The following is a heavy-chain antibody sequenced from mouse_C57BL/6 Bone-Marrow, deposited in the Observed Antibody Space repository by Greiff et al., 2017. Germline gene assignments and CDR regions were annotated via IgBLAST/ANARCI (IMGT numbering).Heavy chain of an antibody. J-gene: IGHJ3*01. CDR2: IHPNSGST. D-gene: IGHD2-1*01. Sequence: QVQLQQPGAELVKPGASVKLSCKASGYTFTSYWMHWVKQRPGQGLEWIGMIHPNSGSTNYNEKFKSKATLTVDKSSSTAYMQLSSLTSEDSAVYYCTRLYGNYVAYWGQGTLVTVSA. CDR3: TRLYGNYVAY. V-gene: IGHV1-64*01. CDR1: GYTFTSYW.